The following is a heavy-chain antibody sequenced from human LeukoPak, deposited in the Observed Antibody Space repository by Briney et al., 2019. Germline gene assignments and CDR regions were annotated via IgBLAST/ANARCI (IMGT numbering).Heavy chain of an antibody. J-gene: IGHJ4*02. CDR3: ARGALRLGELSPY. Sequence: GGSLRLSCAASGFTFSSYGMYWVRQAPGKGLERVAVIWYDGSNKYYADSVKGRFTISRDNSKNTLYLQMNSLRAEDTAVYYCARGALRLGELSPYWGQGTLVTVSS. D-gene: IGHD3-16*02. CDR1: GFTFSSYG. V-gene: IGHV3-33*01. CDR2: IWYDGSNK.